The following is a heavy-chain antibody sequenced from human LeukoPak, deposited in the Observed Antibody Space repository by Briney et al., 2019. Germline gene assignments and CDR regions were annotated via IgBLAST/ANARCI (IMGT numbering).Heavy chain of an antibody. CDR2: ISSSGSTI. CDR1: GFTLSDYY. V-gene: IGHV3-11*01. Sequence: GGSLRLSCAASGFTLSDYYMSWIRQAPGKGLEWVSYISSSGSTIYYADSVKGRFTISRDNAKNSLYLQMNSLRAEDTAVYYCARYYFGFASYGMDVWGQGTTVTVSS. CDR3: ARYYFGFASYGMDV. D-gene: IGHD3-3*01. J-gene: IGHJ6*02.